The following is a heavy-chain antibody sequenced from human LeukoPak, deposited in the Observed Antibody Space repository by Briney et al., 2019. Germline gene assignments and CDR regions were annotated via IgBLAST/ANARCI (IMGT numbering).Heavy chain of an antibody. V-gene: IGHV4-34*01. CDR3: AGSTVTTDIDY. CDR1: GGSFSGYY. D-gene: IGHD4-17*01. J-gene: IGHJ4*02. Sequence: SETLSPTCAVYGGSFSGYYWSWIRQPPGKGLEWIGEINHSGSTNYNPSLKSRVTISVDTSKNQFSLKLSSVTAADTAVYYCAGSTVTTDIDYWGQGTLVTVSS. CDR2: INHSGST.